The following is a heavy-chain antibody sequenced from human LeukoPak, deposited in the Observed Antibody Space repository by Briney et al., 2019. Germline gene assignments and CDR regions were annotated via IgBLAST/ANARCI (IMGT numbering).Heavy chain of an antibody. CDR2: TYYRSKWNT. V-gene: IGHV6-1*01. D-gene: IGHD1-26*01. CDR1: GDSVSSNSAS. J-gene: IGHJ5*02. CDR3: ARDPDSSYEWGPFDP. Sequence: SQTLSLTCAISGDSVSSNSASWNWIRQSPSRGLYWLGRTYYRSKWNTDYAVSVKGRITINPDTSKNQFSLYLNSVTPEDTAVYYCARDPDSSYEWGPFDPWGQGTLVTVSS.